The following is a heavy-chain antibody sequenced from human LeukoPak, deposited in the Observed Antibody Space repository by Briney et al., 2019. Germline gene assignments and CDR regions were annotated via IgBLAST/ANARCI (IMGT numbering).Heavy chain of an antibody. D-gene: IGHD6-13*01. CDR3: AREAAAAHPDY. CDR1: GFIFSSYW. CDR2: IKQDGSEK. J-gene: IGHJ4*02. Sequence: GGSLRLSCAASGFIFSSYWMSWVRQAPGKGLEWVANIKQDGSEKYYVDSVKGRFTISRDNAKNSLHLQMNSLGAEDTAVYYCAREAAAAHPDYWGQGTLVVVSA. V-gene: IGHV3-7*05.